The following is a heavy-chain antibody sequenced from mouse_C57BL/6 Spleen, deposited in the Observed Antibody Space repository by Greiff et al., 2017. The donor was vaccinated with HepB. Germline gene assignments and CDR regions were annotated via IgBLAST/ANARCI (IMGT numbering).Heavy chain of an antibody. D-gene: IGHD1-1*01. Sequence: VQLQQPGAELVKPGASVKLSCKASGYTFTSYWMHWVKQRPGQGLEWIGMIHPNSGSTNYNEKFKSKATLTVDKSSSTAYMQLSSLTSEDSAVYYGARSAYGYAMDYWGQGTSVTVAS. V-gene: IGHV1-64*01. CDR1: GYTFTSYW. CDR2: IHPNSGST. CDR3: ARSAYGYAMDY. J-gene: IGHJ4*01.